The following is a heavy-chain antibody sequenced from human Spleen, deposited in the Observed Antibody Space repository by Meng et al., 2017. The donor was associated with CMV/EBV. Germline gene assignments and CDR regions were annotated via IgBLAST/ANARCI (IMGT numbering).Heavy chain of an antibody. D-gene: IGHD2-2*01. CDR2: IYYTGIT. CDR1: GGSISSSSYD. J-gene: IGHJ5*02. CDR3: ARLLTSSGWIDP. V-gene: IGHV4-39*01. Sequence: CTVSGGSISSSSYDWGWIRQPPGKGLGWIGNIYYTGITYYYPSLKSRITISVDTSKNQFSLKLTSVTVTDTAVYYCARLLTSSGWIDPWGQGTLVTVSS.